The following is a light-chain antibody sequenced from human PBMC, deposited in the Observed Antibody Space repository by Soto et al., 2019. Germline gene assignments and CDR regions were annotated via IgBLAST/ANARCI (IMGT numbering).Light chain of an antibody. CDR2: EGH. CDR3: CLYIGATTYV. V-gene: IGLV2-11*01. CDR1: GNDVGAYNY. J-gene: IGLJ1*01. Sequence: QSALTQPRSVSGSPGQSVTISCTGTGNDVGAYNYVSWYQQHPGKAPKVMISEGHRRPSGVPDRFSGSTSVNSASLTISGLQADDEADYYCCLYIGATTYVFGTGTKLTVL.